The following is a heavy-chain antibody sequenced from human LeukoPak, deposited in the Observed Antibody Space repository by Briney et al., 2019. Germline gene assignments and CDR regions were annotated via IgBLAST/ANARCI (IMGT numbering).Heavy chain of an antibody. J-gene: IGHJ4*02. CDR2: IHSDGSST. CDR1: GFTFTNYW. V-gene: IGHV3-74*01. CDR3: ARDHKDYLVDY. D-gene: IGHD2/OR15-2a*01. Sequence: GGSLRLSCAASGFTFTNYWMHWVRQAPGKGLVWVSRIHSDGSSTNYADSVTGRFTISRDNSKNTLYLQMNSLRAEDTAVYYCARDHKDYLVDYWGQGTLVTVSS.